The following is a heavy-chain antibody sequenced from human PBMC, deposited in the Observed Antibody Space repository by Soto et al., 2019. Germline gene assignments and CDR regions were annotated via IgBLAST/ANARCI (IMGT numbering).Heavy chain of an antibody. V-gene: IGHV3-21*06. Sequence: EVQVVESGGGLVKPGGSLRLSCTFTFSMYSMNWVRQAPGKGLEWVASISSGSAYIKYAESVKGRFTISRDNAKNSLHLQMNSLRAEDTAIYHCARYQGGSYDRWFDPWGQGTLVTVSS. D-gene: IGHD1-26*01. CDR1: TFSMYS. CDR3: ARYQGGSYDRWFDP. CDR2: ISSGSAYI. J-gene: IGHJ5*02.